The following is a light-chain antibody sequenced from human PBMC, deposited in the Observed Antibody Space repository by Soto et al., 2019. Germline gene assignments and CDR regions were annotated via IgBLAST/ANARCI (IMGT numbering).Light chain of an antibody. CDR1: QTVNTN. V-gene: IGKV3-15*01. CDR2: GSF. J-gene: IGKJ4*01. CDR3: QQYNNWPLT. Sequence: EIAMTQSPATLSVSPGARASLSCRASQTVNTNLAWDQQKPAQAPRLLIYGSFTRATGIPARFSGSRSGTEFTVTISCLQSEDFAVYYCQQYNNWPLTFGRGTKVEI.